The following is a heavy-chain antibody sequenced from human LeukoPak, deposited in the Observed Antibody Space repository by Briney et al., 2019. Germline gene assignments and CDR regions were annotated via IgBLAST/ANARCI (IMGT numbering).Heavy chain of an antibody. Sequence: SETLSLTCAVYGVSFSGYYWSWIRQPPGKGLEWIGEINHSGSTNYNPSLKSRVTISVDTSKNQFSLKLSSVTAADTAVYYCARGSCSSTSCYTVWGQGTLVTVSS. CDR3: ARGSCSSTSCYTV. CDR1: GVSFSGYY. D-gene: IGHD2-2*02. V-gene: IGHV4-34*01. J-gene: IGHJ4*02. CDR2: INHSGST.